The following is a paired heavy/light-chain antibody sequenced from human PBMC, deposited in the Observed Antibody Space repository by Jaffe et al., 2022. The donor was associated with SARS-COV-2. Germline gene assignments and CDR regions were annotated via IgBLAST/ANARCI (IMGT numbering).Heavy chain of an antibody. J-gene: IGHJ4*02. D-gene: IGHD5-18*01. CDR3: AKDGEQLWFDYPFPYYFDY. CDR2: ISGSGGST. CDR1: GFTFSSYA. V-gene: IGHV3-23*01. Sequence: EVQLLESGGGLVQPGGSLRLSCAASGFTFSSYAMSWVRQAPGKGLEWVSAISGSGGSTYYADSVKGRFTISRDNSKNTLYLQMNSLRAEDTAVYYCAKDGEQLWFDYPFPYYFDYWGQGTLVTVSS.
Light chain of an antibody. V-gene: IGLV1-51*01. J-gene: IGLJ3*02. CDR2: DNN. CDR1: SSNIGNNY. Sequence: QSVLTQPPSVSAAPGQKVTISCSGSSSNIGNNYVSWYQQLPGTAPKLLIYDNNKRPSGIPDRFSGSKSGTSATLGITGLQTGDEADYYCGTWDSSLRWVFGGGTKLTVL. CDR3: GTWDSSLRWV.